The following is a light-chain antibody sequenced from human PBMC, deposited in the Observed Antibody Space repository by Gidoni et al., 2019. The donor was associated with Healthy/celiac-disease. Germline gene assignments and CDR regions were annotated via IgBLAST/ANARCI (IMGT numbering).Light chain of an antibody. CDR2: GAS. V-gene: IGKV3-20*01. CDR3: QQYGSSPQVT. CDR1: QSVSSSY. J-gene: IGKJ3*01. Sequence: EIVLTQSPGTLSLSPGERATLSCRASQSVSSSYLAWYQQKPGQAPRLLIYGASSRATGIPDRFSGSGSGTDFTLTISRLDPEYFAVYYCQQYGSSPQVTFGPGTKVDIK.